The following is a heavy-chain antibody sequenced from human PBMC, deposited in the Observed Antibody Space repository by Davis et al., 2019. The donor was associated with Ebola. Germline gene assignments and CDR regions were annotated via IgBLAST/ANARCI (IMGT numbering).Heavy chain of an antibody. CDR2: ISGSGGST. Sequence: GGSLSLSCAASGFTFSNAWMSWVRQAPGKGLEWVSAISGSGGSTYYADSVKGRFTISRDNSKNTLYLQMNSLRVDDTAVYYCAKDPRNGTYPFWGQGTLVTVSS. CDR1: GFTFSNAW. J-gene: IGHJ4*02. D-gene: IGHD1-26*01. V-gene: IGHV3-23*01. CDR3: AKDPRNGTYPF.